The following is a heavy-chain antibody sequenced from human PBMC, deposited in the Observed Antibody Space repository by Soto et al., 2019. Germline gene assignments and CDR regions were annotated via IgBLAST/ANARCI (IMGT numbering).Heavy chain of an antibody. Sequence: SETLSLTCTVTGGSTSSYYWSWLRQPPGKGLEWIGYNSYSGSTDYNPSLKSRVTISVDTSKNQFSLKLSSVTAADTAVYYCARDEQSFWIGYRGCDHYGMDVWGQGTTVTVSS. CDR2: NSYSGST. D-gene: IGHD3-3*01. J-gene: IGHJ6*02. CDR1: GGSTSSYY. CDR3: ARDEQSFWIGYRGCDHYGMDV. V-gene: IGHV4-59*01.